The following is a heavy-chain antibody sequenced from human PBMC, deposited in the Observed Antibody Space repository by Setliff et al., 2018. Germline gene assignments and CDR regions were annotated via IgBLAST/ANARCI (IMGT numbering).Heavy chain of an antibody. Sequence: SETLSLTCTVSGGSVSSGSYYWSWIRQPPGKGLEWIGYIYIGGSANYNPSLKSRVTMSIDTSKNQFSLKLNSVTAADMAVYYCAREQWLDPPGYYYIDVWAKGTTVTVSS. CDR1: GGSVSSGSYY. CDR3: AREQWLDPPGYYYIDV. V-gene: IGHV4-61*01. D-gene: IGHD6-19*01. J-gene: IGHJ6*03. CDR2: IYIGGSA.